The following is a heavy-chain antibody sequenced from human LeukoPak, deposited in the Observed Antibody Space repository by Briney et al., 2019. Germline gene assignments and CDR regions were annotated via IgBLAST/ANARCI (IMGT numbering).Heavy chain of an antibody. CDR2: ISDDTSSM. CDR1: GFSFNNYH. Sequence: GGSLRLSCAASGFSFNNYHMNWVRQAPGKGLEWVSYISDDTSSMYYADSVKGRFTISRDNAKNSLFLQMNSLRDEDTAVYYCAKSPFDIWGQGTMVTVSS. CDR3: AKSPFDI. V-gene: IGHV3-48*02. J-gene: IGHJ3*02.